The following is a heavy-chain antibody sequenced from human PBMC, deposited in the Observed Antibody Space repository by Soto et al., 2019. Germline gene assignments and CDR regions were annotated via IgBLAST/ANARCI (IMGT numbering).Heavy chain of an antibody. D-gene: IGHD6-13*01. CDR1: GGSISGYY. V-gene: IGHV4-59*07. CDR2: IYYRGST. Sequence: QVQLQESGPGLVKPSDTLSLTCTVSGGSISGYYWSWIRQSPGKGLEYIGYIYYRGSTNYNPSLKSRVTMSVDTSRNQFSLKVNSVTAADTAVYYCAIQQLLPFYYALDVWGQGTTVTVSS. CDR3: AIQQLLPFYYALDV. J-gene: IGHJ6*02.